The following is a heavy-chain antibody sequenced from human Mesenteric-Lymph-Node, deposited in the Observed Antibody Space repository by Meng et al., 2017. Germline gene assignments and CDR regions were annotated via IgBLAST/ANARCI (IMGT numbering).Heavy chain of an antibody. CDR1: GGSISSGGYY. D-gene: IGHD3-10*01. V-gene: IGHV4-31*02. CDR3: ARASYGSGSPLGESWFDP. J-gene: IGHJ5*02. Sequence: QVPLQESGPVLVNPPQTLSLTWTVSGGSISSGGYYWSWIRQHPGKGLEWIGYIHSSGSTYYNPSLRSRLTISVDTSKNQFSLKLSSVTAADTAVYYCARASYGSGSPLGESWFDPWGQGTLVTVSS. CDR2: IHSSGST.